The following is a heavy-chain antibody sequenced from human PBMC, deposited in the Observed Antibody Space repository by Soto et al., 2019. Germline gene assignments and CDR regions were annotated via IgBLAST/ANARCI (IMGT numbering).Heavy chain of an antibody. Sequence: GGSLRLSCAASGFTFSSYAMSWVRQAPGKGLEWVSAISGSGGSTYYADSVKGRFTISRDNSKNTLYLQMNSLRAEDTAVYYCAKDIDSVGVVLYDYWGQGTLVTVSS. CDR2: ISGSGGST. CDR3: AKDIDSVGVVLYDY. D-gene: IGHD2-15*01. J-gene: IGHJ4*02. V-gene: IGHV3-23*01. CDR1: GFTFSSYA.